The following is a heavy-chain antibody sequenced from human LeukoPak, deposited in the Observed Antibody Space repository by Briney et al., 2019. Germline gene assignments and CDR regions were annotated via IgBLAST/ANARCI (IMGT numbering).Heavy chain of an antibody. D-gene: IGHD2-2*01. CDR3: ATPVARYCSSTSCRTGDY. CDR1: GYTFTGYY. V-gene: IGHV1-2*02. Sequence: VASVKVSCTASGYTFTGYYMHWVRQAPGQGLEWMGWINPNSGGTNYAQKFQGRVTMTRDTSISTAYMELSRLRSDDTAVYYCATPVARYCSSTSCRTGDYWGQGTLVTVSS. CDR2: INPNSGGT. J-gene: IGHJ4*02.